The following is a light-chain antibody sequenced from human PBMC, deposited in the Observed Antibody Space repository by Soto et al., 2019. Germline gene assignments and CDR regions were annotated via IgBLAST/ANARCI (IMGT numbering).Light chain of an antibody. J-gene: IGLJ2*01. CDR1: SSDVGGYHY. CDR2: EVT. V-gene: IGLV2-8*01. CDR3: FSYRSTGILL. Sequence: QSALTQPPSASGSPGQSVTISCTGTSSDVGGYHYVSWYQQHPGKAPKLMIHEVTKRPSGVPDRFSGSKSGNTASLTVSGLQGEDEADYYCFSYRSTGILLFGGGTKLTVL.